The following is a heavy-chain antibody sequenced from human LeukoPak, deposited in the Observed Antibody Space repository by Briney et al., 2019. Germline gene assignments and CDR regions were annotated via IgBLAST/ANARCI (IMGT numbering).Heavy chain of an antibody. CDR3: AKGGEGVVPAALPPDY. CDR2: IRYDGSNK. D-gene: IGHD2-2*01. V-gene: IGHV3-30*02. Sequence: TGGSLRLSCAASGCTFSSYGMHWVRQAPGKGLEWVAFIRYDGSNKYYADSVKGRFTISRDNSKNTLYLQMNSLRAEDTAVYYCAKGGEGVVPAALPPDYWGQGTLVTVSS. CDR1: GCTFSSYG. J-gene: IGHJ4*02.